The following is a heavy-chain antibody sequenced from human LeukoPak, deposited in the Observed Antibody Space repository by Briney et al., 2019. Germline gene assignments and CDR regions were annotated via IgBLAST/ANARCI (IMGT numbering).Heavy chain of an antibody. CDR1: GGSFSVYY. D-gene: IGHD6-13*01. CDR3: ARAGSSSWYLYY. CDR2: INHSGST. Sequence: PSETLSLTCAVYGGSFSVYYWSWIRQPPGKGLEWIGEINHSGSTNYNPSLKSRVTISVDTSKNQFSLKLSSVTAADTAVYDCARAGSSSWYLYYWGQGTLVTVSS. J-gene: IGHJ4*02. V-gene: IGHV4-34*01.